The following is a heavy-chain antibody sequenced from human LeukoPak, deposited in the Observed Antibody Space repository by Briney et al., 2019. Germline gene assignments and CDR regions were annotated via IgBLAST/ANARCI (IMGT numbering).Heavy chain of an antibody. CDR3: AKSRVAVAAPRNWFDP. D-gene: IGHD6-19*01. CDR1: GFTLSSYA. CDR2: ISGSGLST. V-gene: IGHV3-23*01. J-gene: IGHJ5*02. Sequence: PGGSLRLSRVASGFTLSSYAMSWVRQAPGKGLEWVSTISGSGLSTYYADSVKGRFTISRDNSNNTLYLQMNSLRVEDTAVYYCAKSRVAVAAPRNWFDPWGQGTLVTVSS.